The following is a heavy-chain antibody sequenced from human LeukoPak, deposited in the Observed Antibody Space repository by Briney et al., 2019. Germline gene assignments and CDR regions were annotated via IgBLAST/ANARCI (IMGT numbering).Heavy chain of an antibody. D-gene: IGHD1-26*01. CDR2: ISGSGGST. CDR3: ALISGSYSSGY. V-gene: IGHV3-23*01. CDR1: GFTFSSYA. Sequence: GGSLRLSCAASGFTFSSYAMSWVRQAPGKGLEWVSAISGSGGSTYYADSVKGRFTISRDNSKNTPYLQMNSLRAEDTAVYYCALISGSYSSGYWGQGTLVTVSS. J-gene: IGHJ4*02.